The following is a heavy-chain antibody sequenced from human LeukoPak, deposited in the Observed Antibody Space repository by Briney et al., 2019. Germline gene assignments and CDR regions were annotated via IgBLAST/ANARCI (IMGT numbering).Heavy chain of an antibody. J-gene: IGHJ6*02. CDR1: GGSISAYD. Sequence: SETLSLTCTVSGGSISAYDWSWIRQPPGKGLEWIGNIYDSQISSYNPSLKSRVTIFLDTSQNQLSLDLSSVTAADTAVYYCARHSLVFYGSGSYFLNSMDVWGQGTTVTVSS. CDR3: ARHSLVFYGSGSYFLNSMDV. CDR2: IYDSQIS. V-gene: IGHV4-59*08. D-gene: IGHD3-10*01.